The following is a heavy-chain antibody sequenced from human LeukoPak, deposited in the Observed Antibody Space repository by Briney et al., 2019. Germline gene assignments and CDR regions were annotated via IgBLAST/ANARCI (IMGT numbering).Heavy chain of an antibody. CDR2: VSDSGDIT. CDR3: AKDRAGYSGGRGFDY. D-gene: IGHD5-12*01. CDR1: GFTFSTYA. J-gene: IGHJ4*02. V-gene: IGHV3-23*01. Sequence: GGSLRLSCAASGFTFSTYAMRWVRQAPGKGLEWVSGVSDSGDITYYADSVKGRFTIYRVNSKNTLYLQMNSLRAEDTALYYCAKDRAGYSGGRGFDYWGQGTLVTVSS.